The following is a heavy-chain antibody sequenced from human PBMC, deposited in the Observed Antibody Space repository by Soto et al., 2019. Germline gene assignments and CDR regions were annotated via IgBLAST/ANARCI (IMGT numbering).Heavy chain of an antibody. J-gene: IGHJ4*02. D-gene: IGHD2-15*01. CDR3: ARDYLEARYCSGGSCYPDQTFDY. CDR2: IIPILGIA. Sequence: ASVKVSCKASGGTFSSYTISWVRQAPGQGLEWMGRIIPILGIANYAQKFQGRVTITTEKSTSTAYMWLSSLRAEDTAVYYCARDYLEARYCSGGSCYPDQTFDYWGQGTLVTVSS. CDR1: GGTFSSYT. V-gene: IGHV1-69*04.